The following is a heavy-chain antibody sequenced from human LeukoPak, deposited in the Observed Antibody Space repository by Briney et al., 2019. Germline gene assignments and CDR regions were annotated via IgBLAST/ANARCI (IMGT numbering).Heavy chain of an antibody. Sequence: ASVKVSCKASGYTFTGYYIHWVRQAPGQGLEWMGWIKPSSGGTNYAQNFQGRVTMTRDTSINTAYMELSRLRSDDTAVYYCARLDHAFDIWGQGTMVTVSS. J-gene: IGHJ3*02. D-gene: IGHD1-1*01. CDR3: ARLDHAFDI. CDR1: GYTFTGYY. CDR2: IKPSSGGT. V-gene: IGHV1-2*02.